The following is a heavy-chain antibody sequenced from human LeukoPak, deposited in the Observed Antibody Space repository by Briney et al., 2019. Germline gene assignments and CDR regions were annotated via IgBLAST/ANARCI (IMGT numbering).Heavy chain of an antibody. Sequence: GGSLRLSCAASGFTFSSYSMNWARQVPGKGLEWISYISLGNSTMFYADSVKGRFTISRDNAKNSLYLQMNSLRDDDTAVYYCARVGNGRSWDYWGQGTLVSVSS. J-gene: IGHJ4*02. D-gene: IGHD2-15*01. CDR3: ARVGNGRSWDY. V-gene: IGHV3-48*02. CDR1: GFTFSSYS. CDR2: ISLGNSTM.